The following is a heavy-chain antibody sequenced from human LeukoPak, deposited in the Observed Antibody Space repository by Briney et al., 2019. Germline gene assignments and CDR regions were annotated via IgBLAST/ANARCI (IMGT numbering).Heavy chain of an antibody. CDR3: ARGSFRRSNFDY. J-gene: IGHJ4*02. Sequence: AASVKVSCKASGGTFSSYAISWVRQAPGQGLEWMGGIIPIFGTANYAQKFQGRVTITADESTSTAYMELSSLRSEDTAVYYCARGSFRRSNFDYWGQGTLVTVSS. CDR1: GGTFSSYA. V-gene: IGHV1-69*13. D-gene: IGHD3-10*01. CDR2: IIPIFGTA.